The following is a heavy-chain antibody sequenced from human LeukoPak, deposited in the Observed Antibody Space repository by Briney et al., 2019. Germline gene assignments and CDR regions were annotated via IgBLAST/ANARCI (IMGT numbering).Heavy chain of an antibody. CDR3: ARLGYCNNMSCRLFDS. D-gene: IGHD2-2*01. CDR1: GGSISSSSSY. Sequence: SETLSLTCTVSGGSISSSSSYWAWLRQPPGKGLEWIGTIYYSGSTYYNPSLKSRVTISIDTTKNQFSLKLSSVTAADTAVYYCARLGYCNNMSCRLFDSWGQGTLVTVSS. V-gene: IGHV4-39*01. CDR2: IYYSGST. J-gene: IGHJ4*02.